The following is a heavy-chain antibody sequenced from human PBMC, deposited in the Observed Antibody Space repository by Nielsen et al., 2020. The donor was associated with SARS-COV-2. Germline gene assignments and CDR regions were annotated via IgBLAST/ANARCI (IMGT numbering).Heavy chain of an antibody. V-gene: IGHV4-30-4*01. Sequence: SETLSPTCSVSGDSVRSDAYYWSWIRQPPGKGLEWFGFIHYTGKTYYNSSLKSRISKSLDTSRNQFSLKLTSVTAADTAVYYCARGGGLAVAGFDYWGQGILVTVSS. CDR3: ARGGGLAVAGFDY. CDR2: IHYTGKT. J-gene: IGHJ4*02. D-gene: IGHD6-19*01. CDR1: GDSVRSDAYY.